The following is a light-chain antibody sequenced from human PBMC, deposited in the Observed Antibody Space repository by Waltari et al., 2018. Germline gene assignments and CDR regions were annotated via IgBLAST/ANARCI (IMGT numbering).Light chain of an antibody. CDR3: GTWDSSLSGAV. CDR2: ENT. Sequence: QSVLTPPPSVSAAPGQRVTIPCSGGRSNIGTNYVSWYRQFPGTAPKLLIYENTERPSGIPGRFSGSKSGTCATLDITGLQAGDEADYYCGTWDSSLSGAVFGGGTHLTVL. CDR1: RSNIGTNY. J-gene: IGLJ7*01. V-gene: IGLV1-51*02.